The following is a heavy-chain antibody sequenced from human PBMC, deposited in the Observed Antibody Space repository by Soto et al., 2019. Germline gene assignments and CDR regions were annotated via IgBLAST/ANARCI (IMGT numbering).Heavy chain of an antibody. CDR1: GFTFSSYA. CDR3: AKGGVLRFLEWLSHYYGMDV. V-gene: IGHV3-23*01. Sequence: PGGSLRLSCAASGFTFSSYAMSWFRQAPGKGLEWVSAISGSGGSTYYADSVKGRFTISRDNSKNTLYLQMNSLRAEDTAVYYCAKGGVLRFLEWLSHYYGMDVWGQGTTVTVSS. CDR2: ISGSGGST. J-gene: IGHJ6*02. D-gene: IGHD3-3*01.